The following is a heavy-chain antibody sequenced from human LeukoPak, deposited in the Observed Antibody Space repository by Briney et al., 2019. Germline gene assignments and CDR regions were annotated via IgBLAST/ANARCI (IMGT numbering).Heavy chain of an antibody. Sequence: ASVKVSCKASGYTFTSYDINWVRQATGQGLEWMGWMNPNSGNTGYAQKFQGRVTMTRNTSISTAYMELSSLRSDDTAVYYCARGDSTAAPLGMRFDPWGQGTLVTVSS. J-gene: IGHJ5*02. CDR2: MNPNSGNT. CDR1: GYTFTSYD. V-gene: IGHV1-8*01. CDR3: ARGDSTAAPLGMRFDP. D-gene: IGHD2-2*01.